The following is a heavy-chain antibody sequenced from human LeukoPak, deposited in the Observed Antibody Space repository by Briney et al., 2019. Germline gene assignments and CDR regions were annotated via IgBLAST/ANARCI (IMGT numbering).Heavy chain of an antibody. V-gene: IGHV1-18*01. J-gene: IGHJ4*02. CDR3: ARDREITMVRGVSFFNRYYFDY. CDR1: GYTFTSYG. D-gene: IGHD3-10*01. CDR2: ISAYNGNT. Sequence: EASVKVSCKASGYTFTSYGISWVRQAPGQGLEWMGWISAYNGNTNYAQKLQGRVTMTTDTSTSTAYMELRSLRSDDTAVYYCARDREITMVRGVSFFNRYYFDYWGQGTLVTVSS.